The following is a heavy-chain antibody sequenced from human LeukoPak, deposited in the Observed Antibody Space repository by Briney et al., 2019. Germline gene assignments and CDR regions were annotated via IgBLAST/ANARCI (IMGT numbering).Heavy chain of an antibody. J-gene: IGHJ4*02. V-gene: IGHV3-21*01. CDR1: GFTFSGYS. Sequence: GGSLRLSCAASGFTFSGYSMNWVRQTPGKGLEWDSSISSSSKYIYYADSLKGRFTISRDNAKNSLYLQMNSLRAEDTAVYYCARDRTVGASIFAYWGQGTLVTVSS. CDR3: ARDRTVGASIFAY. CDR2: ISSSSKYI. D-gene: IGHD1-26*01.